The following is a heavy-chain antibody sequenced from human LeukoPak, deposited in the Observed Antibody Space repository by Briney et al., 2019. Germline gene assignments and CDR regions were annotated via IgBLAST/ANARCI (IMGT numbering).Heavy chain of an antibody. CDR2: INHSGST. J-gene: IGHJ6*03. CDR1: GGSFSGYY. CDR3: ARGRGHFAPYYMDV. D-gene: IGHD3-3*02. Sequence: SETLSLTCAVYGGSFSGYYWSWIRQPPGKGPEWIGEINHSGSTNYNPSLKSRVTISVDTSKNLFSLKLSSVTAADTAVYYCARGRGHFAPYYMDVWGKGTTVTVSS. V-gene: IGHV4-34*01.